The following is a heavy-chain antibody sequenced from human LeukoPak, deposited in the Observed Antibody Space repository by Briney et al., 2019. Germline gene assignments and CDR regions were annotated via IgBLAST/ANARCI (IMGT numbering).Heavy chain of an antibody. V-gene: IGHV4-38-2*02. CDR1: GYSITIVFY. CDR2: FYHTGST. CDR3: ASSHDYGVTYHH. D-gene: IGHD4-17*01. J-gene: IGHJ5*02. Sequence: SETLSLTCTVSGYSITIVFYWGWIRQPPGKGLEWIGSFYHTGSTYSNPSLKSRVSLSVDTSKSQFSLNLNSVTAADTAVYYCASSHDYGVTYHHWGQGTLVTVSS.